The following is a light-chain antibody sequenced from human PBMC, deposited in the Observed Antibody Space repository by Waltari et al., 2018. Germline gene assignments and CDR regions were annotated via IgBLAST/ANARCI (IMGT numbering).Light chain of an antibody. CDR3: QQYNNWPPRT. V-gene: IGKV3-15*01. J-gene: IGKJ1*01. CDR2: GAS. Sequence: EIVITQSAATLSVSPGERATLSCRASQRVSSNLAWYQQKPGQAPRPLIYGASTRATGIPARFSGSGSGTEFTLTISSLQSEDFAVYYCQQYNNWPPRTFGQGTKVEIK. CDR1: QRVSSN.